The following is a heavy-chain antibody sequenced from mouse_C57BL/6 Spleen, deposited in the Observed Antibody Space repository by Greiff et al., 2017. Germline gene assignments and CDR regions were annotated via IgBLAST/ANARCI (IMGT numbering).Heavy chain of an antibody. CDR2: IRLKSDNYAT. V-gene: IGHV6-3*01. CDR3: QGLSYY. J-gene: IGHJ4*01. Sequence: EVKLMESGGGLVQPGGSMKLSCVASGFTFSNYWMNWVRQSPEKGLEWVAQIRLKSDNYATHYAESVKGRFTISRDDSKSSVYLQMNHLRAEDTGIYYCQGLSYYWGQGTSVTVSS. D-gene: IGHD6-5*01. CDR1: GFTFSNYW.